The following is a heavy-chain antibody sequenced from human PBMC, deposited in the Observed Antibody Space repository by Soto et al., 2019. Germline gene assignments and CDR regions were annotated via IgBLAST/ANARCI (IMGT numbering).Heavy chain of an antibody. CDR3: ARGTIVARQHLDY. CDR1: GFTFSSYA. CDR2: ISIRGGDE. Sequence: GGSLRLSCAASGFTFSSYAMHWARQAPGKGLEWVTVISIRGGDEYYAESVRGRFTTSRDDSKNTLYLQMDSLRVEDTAVYYCARGTIVARQHLDYWGQGTLVTAPQ. D-gene: IGHD6-6*01. V-gene: IGHV3-30*03. J-gene: IGHJ4*02.